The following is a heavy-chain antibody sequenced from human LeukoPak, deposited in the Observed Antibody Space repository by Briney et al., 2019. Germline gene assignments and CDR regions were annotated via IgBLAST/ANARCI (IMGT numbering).Heavy chain of an antibody. Sequence: GGSLRLSCAASGATFTKYGMKWVRQAAGAGLEYISGISRSGDITHYADSVRGRFTISRDNVKNILYLQVNSLRAEDTALYYCATEGFYYWGPGTQVTVSS. V-gene: IGHV3-23*01. CDR3: ATEGFYY. J-gene: IGHJ4*02. CDR1: GATFTKYG. CDR2: ISRSGDIT.